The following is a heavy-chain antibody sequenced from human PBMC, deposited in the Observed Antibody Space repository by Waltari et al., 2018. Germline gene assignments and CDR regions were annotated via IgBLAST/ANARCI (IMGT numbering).Heavy chain of an antibody. CDR1: GYTFPPLA. V-gene: IGHV1-8*03. Sequence: QVQLVQSGAEVQTPGASVKVSCQASGYTFPPLAYNWVRQATGEGLEWKGWMNPNSGNTGYAQKFQGRVTSTRNTSISTAYMELSSLRSEDTAVYYCARGAATDYWGQGTLVTVSS. CDR2: MNPNSGNT. D-gene: IGHD2-15*01. J-gene: IGHJ4*02. CDR3: ARGAATDY.